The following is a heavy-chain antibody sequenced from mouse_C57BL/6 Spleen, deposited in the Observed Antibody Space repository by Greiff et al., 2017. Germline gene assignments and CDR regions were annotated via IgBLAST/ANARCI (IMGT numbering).Heavy chain of an antibody. CDR1: GYTFTDYY. D-gene: IGHD1-1*01. Sequence: EVQLQQSGPELVKPGASVKISCKASGYTFTDYYMNWVQQSHGKSLEWIGDINPNNGGTSYNQKFKGKATLTVDKSSSTAYMELRSLTSEDSAVYYCARGITTVVAPFDYWGQGTTLTVSS. V-gene: IGHV1-26*01. CDR3: ARGITTVVAPFDY. CDR2: INPNNGGT. J-gene: IGHJ2*01.